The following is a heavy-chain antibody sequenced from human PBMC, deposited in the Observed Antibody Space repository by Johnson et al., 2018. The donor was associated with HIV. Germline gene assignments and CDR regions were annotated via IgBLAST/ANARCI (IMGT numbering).Heavy chain of an antibody. CDR3: ARGWELLTPAFDI. D-gene: IGHD1-26*01. V-gene: IGHV3-11*04. Sequence: QVQLVESGGGLVKPGGSLRLSCAASGFTFSDYYMTWIRQAPGKGLEWVSYISSGGSTIYYADSVKARFTISRDNAKTSLYLQMNSLRAEDTAVYYCARGWELLTPAFDIWGQGTMVTVSS. CDR2: ISSGGSTI. J-gene: IGHJ3*02. CDR1: GFTFSDYY.